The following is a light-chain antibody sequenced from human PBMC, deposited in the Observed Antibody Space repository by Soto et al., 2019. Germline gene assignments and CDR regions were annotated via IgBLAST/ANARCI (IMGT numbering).Light chain of an antibody. Sequence: AIRMTQSPSSFSASTGDRVTITCRASPGISSYLAWYQQKPGKAPKLLIYAASTLQSGVPSRFSGSGSGTDFTLTISCLQSEDFATYDCPQYYSYPPTFGQGTKVEIK. CDR2: AAS. J-gene: IGKJ1*01. CDR1: PGISSY. CDR3: PQYYSYPPT. V-gene: IGKV1-8*01.